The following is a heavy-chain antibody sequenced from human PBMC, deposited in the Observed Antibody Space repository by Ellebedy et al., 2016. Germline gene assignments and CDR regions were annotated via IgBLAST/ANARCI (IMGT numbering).Heavy chain of an antibody. CDR2: IKQDGSEK. D-gene: IGHD2-2*01. CDR1: GFTFSSYW. Sequence: GESLKISCAASGFTFSSYWMSWVRQAPGKGLEWVANIKQDGSEKYYVDSVKGRFTISRDNAKYSLYLQMNSLRAEDTAVYYCARASQDIVVVPAAPSMDVWGQGTTVTVSS. CDR3: ARASQDIVVVPAAPSMDV. V-gene: IGHV3-7*03. J-gene: IGHJ6*02.